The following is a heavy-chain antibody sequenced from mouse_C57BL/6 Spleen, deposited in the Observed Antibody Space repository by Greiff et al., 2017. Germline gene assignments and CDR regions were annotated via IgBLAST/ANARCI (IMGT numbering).Heavy chain of an antibody. CDR3: ERYDDGYSWFAY. D-gene: IGHD2-3*01. Sequence: QVQLQQSGAELVRPGTSVKVSCKASGYAFTNYLIEWVKQRPGQGLEWIGVINPGSGGTNYNEKFKGKATLTADKSSSTAYMQLSSLTSEDSAVYFCERYDDGYSWFAYWGQGTLVTVSA. CDR2: INPGSGGT. V-gene: IGHV1-54*01. CDR1: GYAFTNYL. J-gene: IGHJ3*01.